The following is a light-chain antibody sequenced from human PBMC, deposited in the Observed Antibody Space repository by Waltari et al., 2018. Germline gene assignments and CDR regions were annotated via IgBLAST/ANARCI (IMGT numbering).Light chain of an antibody. CDR1: QAISSY. J-gene: IGKJ4*01. V-gene: IGKV1-27*01. CDR3: QKYNSAPPLT. Sequence: DIQMTQSPSSLSASVGDRVTITCRASQAISSYLAWYQQKPGKVPKLLIYAASTLQSGVPSRFSGSGYGTDFTLTISSLQPEDVATYYCQKYNSAPPLTFGGGTKVEIK. CDR2: AAS.